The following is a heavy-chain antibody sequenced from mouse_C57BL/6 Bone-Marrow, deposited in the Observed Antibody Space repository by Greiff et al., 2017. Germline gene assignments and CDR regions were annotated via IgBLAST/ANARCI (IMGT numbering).Heavy chain of an antibody. CDR3: ANITTVGGPWYFDV. CDR2: IYPGDGDT. J-gene: IGHJ1*03. Sequence: QVQLKESGAELVKPGASVKISCKASGYAFSSYWMNWVKQRPGKGLEWIGQIYPGDGDTNYNGKFKGKATLTADKSSSTAYMQLSSLTSEDSAVYFCANITTVGGPWYFDVWGTGTTVSVSS. V-gene: IGHV1-80*01. CDR1: GYAFSSYW. D-gene: IGHD1-1*01.